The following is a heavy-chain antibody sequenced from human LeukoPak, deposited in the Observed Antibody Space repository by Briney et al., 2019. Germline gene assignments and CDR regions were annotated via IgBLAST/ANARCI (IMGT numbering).Heavy chain of an antibody. CDR2: ISSDGNIK. Sequence: GGSLRLSCAGSGFTFSDFGMHWVRQAPGKGLQWLAMISSDGNIKVSLDSAKGRFTTSRENSKNTLYLEMTRLSVEDTAVYYCAKVGRGAIEADWGQGTLVIVSS. D-gene: IGHD3-10*01. CDR3: AKVGRGAIEAD. J-gene: IGHJ4*02. V-gene: IGHV3-30*18. CDR1: GFTFSDFG.